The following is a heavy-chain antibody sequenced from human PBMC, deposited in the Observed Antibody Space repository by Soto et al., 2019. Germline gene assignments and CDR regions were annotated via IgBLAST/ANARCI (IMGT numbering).Heavy chain of an antibody. CDR2: VYYSGLT. V-gene: IGHV4-39*01. J-gene: IGHJ4*02. CDR1: GGSISSSSYY. Sequence: SETLSLTCTVSGGSISSSSYYWVWIRQPPGKGLEWIGSVYYSGLTYYNPSLKSRVTISVDTSKNQFSLKLSSVTAADTAVYYCARLRDYGDYFDYWGQGTRVTVSS. CDR3: ARLRDYGDYFDY. D-gene: IGHD4-17*01.